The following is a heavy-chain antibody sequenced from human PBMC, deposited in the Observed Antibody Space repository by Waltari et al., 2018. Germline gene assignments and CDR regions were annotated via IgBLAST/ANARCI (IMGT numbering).Heavy chain of an antibody. CDR1: GLSFSNYW. Sequence: EVQLVESGGGLAQPGGSLRLSCAASGLSFSNYWMPWVRQASGKGPGWGANIKQDGSEKYEMDSVKGRFTISRDNAKNSLYLQMNNLRVEDTAVYYCTRGGRDSSWYWRDWGQGTLVTVSS. V-gene: IGHV3-7*01. J-gene: IGHJ4*02. D-gene: IGHD6-13*01. CDR3: TRGGRDSSWYWRD. CDR2: IKQDGSEK.